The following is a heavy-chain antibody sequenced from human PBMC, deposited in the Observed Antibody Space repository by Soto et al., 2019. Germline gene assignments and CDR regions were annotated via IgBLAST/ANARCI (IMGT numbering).Heavy chain of an antibody. J-gene: IGHJ6*02. V-gene: IGHV3-21*01. CDR2: IVSVGDQI. Sequence: PGGSLRLSCAASNFTFSIYTMNWVRQAPGKGLEWVSPIVSVGDQIYYADSVKGRFTISRDSANHSLYLQMNSLRAEDTAVYYCHLWAWTVTTNYHYGADAWGQGTTVTVSS. CDR3: HLWAWTVTTNYHYGADA. D-gene: IGHD1-1*01. CDR1: NFTFSIYT.